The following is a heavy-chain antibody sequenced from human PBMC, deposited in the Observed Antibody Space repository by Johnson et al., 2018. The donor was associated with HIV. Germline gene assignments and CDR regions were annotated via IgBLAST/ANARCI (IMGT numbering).Heavy chain of an antibody. J-gene: IGHJ3*02. CDR1: GFTFDDYA. V-gene: IGHV3-9*01. Sequence: VQLVESGGGLVQPGRSLRLSCAASGFTFDDYAMHWVRQAPGKGLEWVSGINWNGGSTGYAATVKGRVIIARDNVRNSLYLQMKSLRAEDTALYYCTRWRHSSGYYTVTFDIWGQGTMLTVSS. D-gene: IGHD3-22*01. CDR3: TRWRHSSGYYTVTFDI. CDR2: INWNGGST.